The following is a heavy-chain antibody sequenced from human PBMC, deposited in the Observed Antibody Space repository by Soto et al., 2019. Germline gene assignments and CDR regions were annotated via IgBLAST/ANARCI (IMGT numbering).Heavy chain of an antibody. D-gene: IGHD2-15*01. CDR3: ARGIVVVAATVWLNWFDP. J-gene: IGHJ5*02. Sequence: VQLVQSGAEVKKPGSSVKVSCKASGGTFSSYAISWVRQAPGQGLEWMGGIIPIFGTANYAQKFQGRVTITADKSTSTAYMELSSLRSEDTAVYYCARGIVVVAATVWLNWFDPWGQGTLVTVSS. CDR2: IIPIFGTA. V-gene: IGHV1-69*06. CDR1: GGTFSSYA.